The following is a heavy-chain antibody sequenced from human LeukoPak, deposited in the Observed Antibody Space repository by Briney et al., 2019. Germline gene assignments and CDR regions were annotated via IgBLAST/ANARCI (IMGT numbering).Heavy chain of an antibody. J-gene: IGHJ3*02. D-gene: IGHD5-12*01. V-gene: IGHV1-18*01. CDR2: ISAYNGNT. Sequence: ASVKVSCKASGYTFTSYGISWVRQAPGQGLEWVGWISAYNGNTNYAQKLQGRVTMTTDTSTSTAYMELRSLRSDDTAVYYCARDRLVVATIGLSAFDIWGQGTMVTVSS. CDR3: ARDRLVVATIGLSAFDI. CDR1: GYTFTSYG.